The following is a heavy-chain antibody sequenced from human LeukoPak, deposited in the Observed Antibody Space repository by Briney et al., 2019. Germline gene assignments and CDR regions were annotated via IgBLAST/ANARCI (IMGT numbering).Heavy chain of an antibody. Sequence: GGSLRLSCAASGFTFSDYWVNWVRQAPGKGLEGVASIRQDGGEKTYVDSVKGRFTISRNNTKNSLYLQMSSLRAEDTAVYYCARDGTAAGLYFDLWGQGTLVTVSS. J-gene: IGHJ4*01. D-gene: IGHD6-13*01. CDR2: IRQDGGEK. V-gene: IGHV3-7*01. CDR1: GFTFSDYW. CDR3: ARDGTAAGLYFDL.